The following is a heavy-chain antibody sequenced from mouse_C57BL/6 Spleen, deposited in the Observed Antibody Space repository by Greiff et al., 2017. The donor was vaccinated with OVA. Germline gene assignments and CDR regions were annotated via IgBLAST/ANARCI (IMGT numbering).Heavy chain of an antibody. D-gene: IGHD1-1*02. V-gene: IGHV10-1*01. CDR2: IRSKSNNYAT. Sequence: EVQRVESGGGLVQPKGSLKLSCAASGFSFNTYAMNWVRQAPGKGLEWVARIRSKSNNYATYYADSVKDRFTISRDDSESMLYLQMNNLKTEYTAMYYCVRGGRWYFDVWGKGTTVTVSS. CDR1: GFSFNTYA. J-gene: IGHJ1*03. CDR3: VRGGRWYFDV.